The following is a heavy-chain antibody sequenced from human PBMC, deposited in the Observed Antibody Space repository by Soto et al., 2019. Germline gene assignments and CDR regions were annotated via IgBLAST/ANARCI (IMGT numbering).Heavy chain of an antibody. J-gene: IGHJ3*02. D-gene: IGHD3-3*01. CDR2: IYYSGST. V-gene: IGHV4-31*03. CDR1: GGSISSGGYY. Sequence: SETLSLTCTVSGGSISSGGYYWSWIRQHPGKGLEWIGYIYYSGSTYYNPSLKSRVTISVDTSKNQFSLKLSSVTAADTAVYYCARFLRFVEWLVAPLGSDAFDIGGQGTMVTVSS. CDR3: ARFLRFVEWLVAPLGSDAFDI.